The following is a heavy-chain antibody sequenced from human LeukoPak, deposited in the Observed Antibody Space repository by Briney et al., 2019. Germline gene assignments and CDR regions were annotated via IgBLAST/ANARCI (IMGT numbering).Heavy chain of an antibody. D-gene: IGHD3-10*01. CDR1: GFTFSSYW. J-gene: IGHJ4*02. CDR3: ARDLSKLLWFGELSPFDY. Sequence: GGSLRLSCAASGFTFSSYWMHWVRQAPGKGLVWVSRINSDGSSTSYADSVKGRFTISRDNSKNTLYLQMNSLRAEDTAVYYCARDLSKLLWFGELSPFDYWGQGTLVTVSS. CDR2: INSDGSST. V-gene: IGHV3-74*01.